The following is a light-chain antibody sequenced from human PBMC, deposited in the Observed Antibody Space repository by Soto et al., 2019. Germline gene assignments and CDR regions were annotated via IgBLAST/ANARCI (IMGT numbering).Light chain of an antibody. J-gene: IGKJ3*01. V-gene: IGKV3-11*01. Sequence: EMVLTQSPATLSFSPGERATLSCRASQSVSSYLAWYQQKAGQAPRLLIYDASNRATGIPARFSGSGSGTDFTLTISSLEPEDFEVYYCQQRSNWPPVFTFGPGTKEHIK. CDR1: QSVSSY. CDR2: DAS. CDR3: QQRSNWPPVFT.